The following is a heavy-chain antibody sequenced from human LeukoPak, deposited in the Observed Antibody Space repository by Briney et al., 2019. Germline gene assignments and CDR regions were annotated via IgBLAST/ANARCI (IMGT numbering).Heavy chain of an antibody. J-gene: IGHJ5*02. CDR1: GFTVSNNY. CDR3: ARDRGGPTVVAPSNWFDA. V-gene: IGHV3-53*01. D-gene: IGHD4-11*01. Sequence: GGSLRLSCAASGFTVSNNYMTWVRQAPGKGLEWLSVIYIGGSTYYADSVKGRFTISRDNSKNTVFLQMNSVRPEDTAVYHCARDRGGPTVVAPSNWFDAWGQGTLVTVSS. CDR2: IYIGGST.